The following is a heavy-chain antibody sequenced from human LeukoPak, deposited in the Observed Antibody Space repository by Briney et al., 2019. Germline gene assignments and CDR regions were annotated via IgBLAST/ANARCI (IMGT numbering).Heavy chain of an antibody. J-gene: IGHJ4*02. CDR2: IKHDASEQ. V-gene: IGHV3-7*01. CDR3: ARDPKYYDSGNYYGGLDY. Sequence: GGSLRLSCAASGFTFSSYWMHWVRQAPGKGLEWVANIKHDASEQHYVDSVKGRFTISRDNAKNSLYLQMNNLRAEDTAVYYCARDPKYYDSGNYYGGLDYWGQGTLVTVSS. D-gene: IGHD3-10*01. CDR1: GFTFSSYW.